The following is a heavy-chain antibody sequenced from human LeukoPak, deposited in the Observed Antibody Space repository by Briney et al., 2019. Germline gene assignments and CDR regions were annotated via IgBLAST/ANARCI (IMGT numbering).Heavy chain of an antibody. J-gene: IGHJ4*02. V-gene: IGHV4-39*07. D-gene: IGHD2-21*02. Sequence: SETLSLTCTVSGGSISSTSYSWGWVRQPPGKGLEWIGSLYYSVTNYCNPSLKSRVIITEDKYNKQFSLKLSSVTAEDTSVYYCARVLRSLNCGGDCYIFDYWGQGTLVTVSS. CDR1: GGSISSTSYS. CDR2: LYYSVTN. CDR3: ARVLRSLNCGGDCYIFDY.